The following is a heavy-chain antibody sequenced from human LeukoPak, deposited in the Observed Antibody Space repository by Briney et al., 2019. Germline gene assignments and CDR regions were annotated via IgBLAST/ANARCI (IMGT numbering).Heavy chain of an antibody. CDR1: GYTFTGYY. D-gene: IGHD6-13*01. Sequence: ASVKVSCKASGYTFTGYYMHWVRQAPGQGLEWMGWINPNSGGTNYAQKFQGWVTMTRDTSISTAYMELSRLRSDDTAVYYCARDGAAADDAFDIWGQGTMVTVSS. J-gene: IGHJ3*02. CDR2: INPNSGGT. CDR3: ARDGAAADDAFDI. V-gene: IGHV1-2*04.